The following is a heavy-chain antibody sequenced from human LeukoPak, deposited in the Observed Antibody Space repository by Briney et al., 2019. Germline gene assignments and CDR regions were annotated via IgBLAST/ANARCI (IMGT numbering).Heavy chain of an antibody. CDR3: ARTRPDWGWGGNFDY. CDR1: GFTFSDYY. CDR2: ISSSGSTI. V-gene: IGHV3-11*04. J-gene: IGHJ4*02. D-gene: IGHD7-27*01. Sequence: GGSLRLSCAASGFTFSDYYMSWIRQAPGRGLEWVSYISSSGSTIYYADSVKGRFTISRDNAKNSLFLQMTSVRADDTAMYYCARTRPDWGWGGNFDYWGQGILVSVSS.